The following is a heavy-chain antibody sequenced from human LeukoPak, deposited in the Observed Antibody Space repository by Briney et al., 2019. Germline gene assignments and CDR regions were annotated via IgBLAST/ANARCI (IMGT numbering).Heavy chain of an antibody. CDR3: ARAKIIQSITHMDV. J-gene: IGHJ6*02. CDR1: GFTFSTYG. V-gene: IGHV3-30*03. CDR2: MSHDGSIE. D-gene: IGHD5-18*01. Sequence: GWSLRLSCVASGFTFSTYGMHWVRQAPGKGLEWVAVMSHDGSIEKYAGSVKGRFTISRDNSKKTLFLQMNSLRSDDAAVYYCARAKIIQSITHMDVWGQGTTVTVSS.